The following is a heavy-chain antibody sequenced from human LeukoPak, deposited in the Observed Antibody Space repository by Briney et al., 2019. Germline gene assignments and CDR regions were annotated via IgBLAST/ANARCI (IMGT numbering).Heavy chain of an antibody. J-gene: IGHJ4*02. V-gene: IGHV3-30*04. D-gene: IGHD3-22*01. CDR1: GFTFSNYA. Sequence: GGSLSLLCAVSGFTFSNYAMHWVRQAPGKGLEWVAVISYDGSNKYYTDSVKGRFTISRDNSKDTLFLQMNSLRTEGTAVYYCARDYYDLYYFDYWGQGTLVTVSS. CDR2: ISYDGSNK. CDR3: ARDYYDLYYFDY.